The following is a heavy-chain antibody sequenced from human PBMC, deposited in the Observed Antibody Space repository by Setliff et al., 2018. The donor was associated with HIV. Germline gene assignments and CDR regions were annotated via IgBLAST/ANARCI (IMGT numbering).Heavy chain of an antibody. CDR2: IYYNGKT. V-gene: IGHV4-59*08. J-gene: IGHJ4*02. CDR1: GGSISSYY. D-gene: IGHD4-4*01. CDR3: ATVRGDDPETYPNFAY. Sequence: SETLSLTCSVSGGSISSYYWTWVRQPPGKGLEWVGHIYYNGKTDYNPSLKSQLIMSVDRSNNQYSLGLTSVTAADTAVYYCATVRGDDPETYPNFAYWGQGVLVTVSS.